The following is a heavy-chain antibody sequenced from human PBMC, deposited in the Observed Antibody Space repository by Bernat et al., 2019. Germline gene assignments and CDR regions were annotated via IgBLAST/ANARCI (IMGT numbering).Heavy chain of an antibody. CDR2: IYYSGST. D-gene: IGHD7-27*01. CDR1: GGSISSGGYY. Sequence: QVQLQESGPGLVKPSQTLSLTCTVSGGSISSGGYYWCLIRQPPGKGLEWVGYIYYSGSTYYNPSLKSRVTISVDTSKNQFSLKLSSVTAADTAVYYCARGTLTENFYDYWGQGTLVTVSS. J-gene: IGHJ4*02. CDR3: ARGTLTENFYDY. V-gene: IGHV4-30-4*01.